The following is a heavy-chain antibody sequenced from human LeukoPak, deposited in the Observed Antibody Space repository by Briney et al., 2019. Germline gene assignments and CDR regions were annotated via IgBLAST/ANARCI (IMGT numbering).Heavy chain of an antibody. J-gene: IGHJ4*02. V-gene: IGHV4-59*01. CDR1: GGSISSYY. CDR2: IYYSGST. Sequence: SETLSLTCTVSGGSISSYYWSWIRQPPGKGLEWIGYIYYSGSTNYNPSLKSRVTISVDTSKNQFSLKLSSVTAADTAVYYCARARRPLVDYWGQGTLVTVSS. CDR3: ARARRPLVDY.